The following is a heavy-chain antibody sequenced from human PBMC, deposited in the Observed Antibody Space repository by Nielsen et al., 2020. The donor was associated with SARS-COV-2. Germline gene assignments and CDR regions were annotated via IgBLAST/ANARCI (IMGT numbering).Heavy chain of an antibody. Sequence: GGSLRLSCTASGFTFSSYAMSWVRQAPGKGLEWVSGISSSGGSIYYADSVKGRFTTSRDNFKNILHLQMNSLRADDTAVYYCAKDGEAFYYYYYYMDVWGKGTTVTVSS. J-gene: IGHJ6*03. V-gene: IGHV3-23*01. CDR3: AKDGEAFYYYYYYMDV. CDR2: ISSSGGSI. D-gene: IGHD2-21*01. CDR1: GFTFSSYA.